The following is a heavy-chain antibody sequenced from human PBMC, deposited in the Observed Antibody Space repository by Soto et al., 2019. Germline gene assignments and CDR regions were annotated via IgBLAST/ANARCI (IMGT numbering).Heavy chain of an antibody. CDR2: INPNSGGT. CDR1: GYTFTGYY. D-gene: IGHD3-10*01. J-gene: IGHJ4*02. CDR3: GRDDYGIFPY. Sequence: ASVKVSSKAPGYTFTGYYMHWVRQAHGQGLEWMGWINPNSGGTVSAQTFQGRLTLTRDTSISTFFMDLSWLTSADTALYYCGRDDYGIFPYWCQGSLVTVSS. V-gene: IGHV1-2*02.